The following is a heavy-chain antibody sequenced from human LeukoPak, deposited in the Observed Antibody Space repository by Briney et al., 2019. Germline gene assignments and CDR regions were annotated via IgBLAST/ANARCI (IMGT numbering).Heavy chain of an antibody. D-gene: IGHD3-22*01. Sequence: SETLSLTCTVSGGSISSYYWSWIRQPPGKGLECIGYIYYSGSTNYNPSLKSRVTISVDTSRNQFSLKLTSVTAADTAVYYCAKVSDRDSSGYYWGFEYWGQGTLVTVSS. CDR2: IYYSGST. CDR3: AKVSDRDSSGYYWGFEY. CDR1: GGSISSYY. V-gene: IGHV4-59*08. J-gene: IGHJ4*02.